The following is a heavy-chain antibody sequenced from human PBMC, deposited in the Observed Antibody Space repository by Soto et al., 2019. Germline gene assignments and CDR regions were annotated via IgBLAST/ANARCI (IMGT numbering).Heavy chain of an antibody. J-gene: IGHJ6*02. V-gene: IGHV1-18*04. CDR2: ISAYNGNT. D-gene: IGHD6-13*01. Sequence: QVQLVQSGAEVKKPGASVKVSCKASGYTFTSYGISWVRQAPGQGLEWMGWISAYNGNTNYAQKLQGRVTMNTDTSTSTGYMELRSLRSDDTAVYYCARDLGIAAAGARGDVWGQGTTVTVSS. CDR3: ARDLGIAAAGARGDV. CDR1: GYTFTSYG.